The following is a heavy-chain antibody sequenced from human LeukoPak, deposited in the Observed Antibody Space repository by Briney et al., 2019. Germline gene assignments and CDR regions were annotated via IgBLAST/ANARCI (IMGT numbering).Heavy chain of an antibody. J-gene: IGHJ5*01. Sequence: GGSXXLSCAGSGFALKSXSLSXVXQXXGXGLEWXSSISSTSAYIYYADSVKGRFTISRDNVDNVVYLQMNSLGAEDTAVYYCARVAVSGPTGWFDSWGQGTLVIVSS. CDR3: ARVAVSGPTGWFDS. CDR2: ISSTSAYI. CDR1: GFALKSXS. V-gene: IGHV3-21*01. D-gene: IGHD2-8*02.